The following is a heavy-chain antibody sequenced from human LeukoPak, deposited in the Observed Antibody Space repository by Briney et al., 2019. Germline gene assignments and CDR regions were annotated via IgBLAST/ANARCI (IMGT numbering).Heavy chain of an antibody. CDR1: GGTFSRYA. V-gene: IGHV1-69*13. D-gene: IGHD3-3*01. CDR2: IIPIFGTA. J-gene: IGHJ4*02. Sequence: SAKVSCKASGGTFSRYAISWVRQAPGQGLEWMGGIIPIFGTANYAQKFQGRITITADDSTSTAYMELSSLRSEDTAVYYCARGQRRQGSGYKHYFDYWGQGTLVTVSS. CDR3: ARGQRRQGSGYKHYFDY.